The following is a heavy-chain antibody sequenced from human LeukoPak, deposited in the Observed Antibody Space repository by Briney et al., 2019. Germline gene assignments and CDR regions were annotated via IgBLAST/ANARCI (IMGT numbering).Heavy chain of an antibody. CDR2: IYYSGST. Sequence: SETLSLTCTASGGSISSYYWSWIRQPPGKGLEWIGYIYYSGSTNYNPSLKSRVTISVDTCKNQFSLKLSSVTAADTAVYYCARRSTSVAATYYYYGMDVWGQGTTVTVSS. D-gene: IGHD2-15*01. J-gene: IGHJ6*02. V-gene: IGHV4-59*08. CDR3: ARRSTSVAATYYYYGMDV. CDR1: GGSISSYY.